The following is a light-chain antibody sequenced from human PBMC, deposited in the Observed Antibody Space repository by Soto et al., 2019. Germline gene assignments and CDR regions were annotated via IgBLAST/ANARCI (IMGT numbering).Light chain of an antibody. CDR3: HVWDSDRDHPV. CDR1: NIGSKA. CDR2: NEV. Sequence: SSELTQPPSVSVSPGMTARITCGGNNIGSKAVHWYQQRSGQAPVLVINNEVDRPSGIPERFSGSNFGTTATLTINRVEAGDEADYFCHVWDSDRDHPVFGGGTKLTVL. J-gene: IGLJ2*01. V-gene: IGLV3-21*04.